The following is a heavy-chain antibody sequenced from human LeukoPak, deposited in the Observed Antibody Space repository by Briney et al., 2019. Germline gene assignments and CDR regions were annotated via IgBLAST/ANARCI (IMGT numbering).Heavy chain of an antibody. D-gene: IGHD3-3*02. V-gene: IGHV3-30-3*01. CDR2: ISYDGSNK. CDR3: ARVTFYGNYFDY. Sequence: GRSLRLSCAASGFTFSSYAMHGVRQAPGKGLERGAVISYDGSNKDYADAVKGRFTISRDNSKNPLYLQMNSLRAEVKDLSYCARVTFYGNYFDYWGQGTLVTVSS. CDR1: GFTFSSYA. J-gene: IGHJ4*02.